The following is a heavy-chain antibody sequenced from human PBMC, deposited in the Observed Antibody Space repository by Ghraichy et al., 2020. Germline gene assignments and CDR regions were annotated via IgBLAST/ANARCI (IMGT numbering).Heavy chain of an antibody. CDR2: FDPEDDKF. V-gene: IGHV1-24*01. J-gene: IGHJ5*02. CDR3: AIVPGFCSGGTCYDWFDP. D-gene: IGHD2-15*01. Sequence: ASVKVSCKVSGYTLTELSIHWVRQAPGKGLEWMGGFDPEDDKFIYAQKFQGRVTMTEDTSTDTAYMDLSSLRSEDTAIYYCAIVPGFCSGGTCYDWFDPWGQGTLVTVSS. CDR1: GYTLTELS.